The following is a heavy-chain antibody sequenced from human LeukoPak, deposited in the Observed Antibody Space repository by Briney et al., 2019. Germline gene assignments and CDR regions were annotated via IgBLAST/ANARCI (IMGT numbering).Heavy chain of an antibody. Sequence: PSETLSLTCTVSNGSLSRSAYYWCWVPQSPGRGLQWMGNVYFSGITYYNESLKSRLTISVDKSNNQFSLKVRSVTAADTAVYYCARVYPEKWKVRSYYHMDVWEKGTMVSVS. CDR2: VYFSGIT. CDR3: ARVYPEKWKVRSYYHMDV. D-gene: IGHD4-17*01. CDR1: NGSLSRSAYY. J-gene: IGHJ6*03. V-gene: IGHV4-39*07.